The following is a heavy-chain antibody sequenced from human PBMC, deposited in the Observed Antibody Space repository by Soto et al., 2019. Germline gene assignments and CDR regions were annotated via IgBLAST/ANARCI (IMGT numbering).Heavy chain of an antibody. J-gene: IGHJ6*02. CDR3: ARTHEYSSSSAGMDV. V-gene: IGHV4-4*07. Sequence: QVQLQESGPGLVKPSETLSLTCTVSGGSISSYYWSWIRQPAGKGLEWIGRIYTSGSNNYNPSLKSRVTMSVDTSKNQFSLKLSSVTAADTAVYYCARTHEYSSSSAGMDVWGQGTTVTVSS. CDR2: IYTSGSN. D-gene: IGHD6-6*01. CDR1: GGSISSYY.